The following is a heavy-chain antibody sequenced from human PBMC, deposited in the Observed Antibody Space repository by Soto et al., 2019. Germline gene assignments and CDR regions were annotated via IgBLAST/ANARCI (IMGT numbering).Heavy chain of an antibody. Sequence: PGGSLRLSCTASGFTFGDYAMSWVRQAPGKGLEWVGFIRSKAYGGTTEYAASVKGRFTISRDDPKSIAYLQMNSLKTEDTAVYYCTRLAVRGVIPYRYYYYGMDVWGQGTTVTVSS. CDR3: TRLAVRGVIPYRYYYYGMDV. CDR1: GFTFGDYA. CDR2: IRSKAYGGTT. D-gene: IGHD3-10*01. J-gene: IGHJ6*02. V-gene: IGHV3-49*04.